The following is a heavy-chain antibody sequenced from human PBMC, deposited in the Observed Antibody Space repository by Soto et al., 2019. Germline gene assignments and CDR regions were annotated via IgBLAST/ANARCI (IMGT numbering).Heavy chain of an antibody. CDR1: GFTFSSYA. CDR3: AKFGMATTKRSPPYYIDY. D-gene: IGHD1-1*01. Sequence: GGSLRLSCAASGFTFSSYAMRWVRQAPGKGLEWVSSIRGSGGGTYYADSVKGRFTFSRDNSKNTLYLQMNSLRAEDTAVYYCAKFGMATTKRSPPYYIDYWGQGALVTVSS. CDR2: IRGSGGGT. V-gene: IGHV3-23*01. J-gene: IGHJ4*02.